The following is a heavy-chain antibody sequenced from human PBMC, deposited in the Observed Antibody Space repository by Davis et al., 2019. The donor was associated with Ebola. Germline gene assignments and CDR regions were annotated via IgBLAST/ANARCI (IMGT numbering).Heavy chain of an antibody. D-gene: IGHD3-3*01. Sequence: SETLSLTCAVYGGSFSGYYWSWIRQPPGKGLEWIGEINHSGSTNYNPSLKSRVTISVDTSKNQFSLKLSSVTAADTAVYYCARLNYDFWSGYLYYYYGMDVWGQGTTVTVSS. CDR1: GGSFSGYY. V-gene: IGHV4-34*01. J-gene: IGHJ6*02. CDR3: ARLNYDFWSGYLYYYYGMDV. CDR2: INHSGST.